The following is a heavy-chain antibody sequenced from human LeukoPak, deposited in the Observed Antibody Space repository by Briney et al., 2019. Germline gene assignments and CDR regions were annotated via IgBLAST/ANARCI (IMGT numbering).Heavy chain of an antibody. J-gene: IGHJ6*02. V-gene: IGHV4-59*01. Sequence: SETLSLTGTVSGGSISTYYWSWIRQPPGKGLEWIGFFYYRGTTNYNPSLKSRVTVSVDTSKNQFSLKLSSVTAADTAVYYCARVTWNYYYNYYDIDVWGQGTTVTVSS. CDR1: GGSISTYY. D-gene: IGHD1-7*01. CDR3: ARVTWNYYYNYYDIDV. CDR2: FYYRGTT.